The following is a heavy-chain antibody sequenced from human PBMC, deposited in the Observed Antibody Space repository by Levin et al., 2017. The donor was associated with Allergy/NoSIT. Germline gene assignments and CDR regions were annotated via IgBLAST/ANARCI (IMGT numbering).Heavy chain of an antibody. CDR2: IYYSGST. CDR3: ARGSQWFGELLWGNNWFDP. Sequence: SQTLSLTCTVSGGSISSYYWSWIRQPPGKGLEWIGYIYYSGSTNYNPSLKSRVTISVDTSKNQFSLKLSSVTAADTAVYYCARGSQWFGELLWGNNWFDPWGQGTLVTVSS. J-gene: IGHJ5*02. CDR1: GGSISSYY. V-gene: IGHV4-59*01. D-gene: IGHD3-10*01.